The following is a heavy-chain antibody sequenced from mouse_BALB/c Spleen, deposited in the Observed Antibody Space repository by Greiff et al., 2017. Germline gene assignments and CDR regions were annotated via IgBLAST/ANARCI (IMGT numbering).Heavy chain of an antibody. CDR1: GFTFSSFG. D-gene: IGHD4-1*01. CDR3: ARSRSGTGWYFDV. J-gene: IGHJ1*01. CDR2: ISSGSSTI. V-gene: IGHV5-17*02. Sequence: EVKLMESGGGLVQPGGSRKLSCAASGFTFSSFGMHWVRQAPEKGLEWVAYISSGSSTIYYADTVKGRFTISRDNPKNTLFLQMTSLRSEDTAMYYCARSRSGTGWYFDVWGAGTTVTVSS.